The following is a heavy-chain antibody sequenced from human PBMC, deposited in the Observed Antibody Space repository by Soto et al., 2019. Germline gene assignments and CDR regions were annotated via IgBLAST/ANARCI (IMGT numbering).Heavy chain of an antibody. Sequence: ASVKVSCKASGYTFTSYGISWVRQAPGQGLEWMGWVDPNSGGTRDAQNFQGRVTMTRDTSTSTVYMELNWLRSDDTALYYCARDNYGPLDYWGQGTLVTVSS. J-gene: IGHJ4*02. CDR3: ARDNYGPLDY. CDR2: VDPNSGGT. CDR1: GYTFTSYG. D-gene: IGHD3-10*01. V-gene: IGHV1-2*02.